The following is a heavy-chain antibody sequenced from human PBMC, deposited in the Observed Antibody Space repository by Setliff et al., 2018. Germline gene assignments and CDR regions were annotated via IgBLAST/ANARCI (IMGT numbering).Heavy chain of an antibody. CDR1: GFTFKDYG. CDR3: AKGAHFSNYARVFDP. CDR2: INWSGGTA. Sequence: PGGSLRLSCAASGFTFKDYGMAWVRQSPGKGLEWVAGINWSGGTAGYADSVRGRFTISRDNAKSSVYLQMSSLRAEDTAFYFCAKGAHFSNYARVFDPWGQGTLVT. V-gene: IGHV3-20*04. J-gene: IGHJ5*02. D-gene: IGHD4-4*01.